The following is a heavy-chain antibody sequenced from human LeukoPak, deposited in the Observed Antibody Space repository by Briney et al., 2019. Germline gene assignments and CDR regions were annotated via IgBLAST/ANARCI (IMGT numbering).Heavy chain of an antibody. D-gene: IGHD3-9*01. J-gene: IGHJ4*02. CDR3: ARETGNYYFDY. Sequence: KTSETLSLTCTVSGGSISSYYWSWIRQPPGKGLEWIGYIYYSGTTNYNPSLKSRVTLSVDTSKSQFSLKLSSVTAADTAVFYCARETGNYYFDYWGQGTLVTLSS. CDR2: IYYSGTT. CDR1: GGSISSYY. V-gene: IGHV4-59*01.